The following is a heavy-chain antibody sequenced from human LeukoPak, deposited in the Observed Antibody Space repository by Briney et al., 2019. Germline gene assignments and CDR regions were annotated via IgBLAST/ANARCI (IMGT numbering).Heavy chain of an antibody. CDR3: AKGITMIVVEYYYMDV. J-gene: IGHJ6*03. CDR1: GFTVSSNY. Sequence: GGSLRLSCAASGFTVSSNYMSWVRRAPGKGLEWVSVIYSGGSTYYADSVKGRFTISRDNSKNTLYLQMNSLRAEDTAVYYCAKGITMIVVEYYYMDVWGKGTTVTVSS. V-gene: IGHV3-53*01. CDR2: IYSGGST. D-gene: IGHD3-22*01.